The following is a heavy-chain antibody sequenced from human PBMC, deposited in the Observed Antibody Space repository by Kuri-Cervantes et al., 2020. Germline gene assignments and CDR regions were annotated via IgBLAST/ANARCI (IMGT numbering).Heavy chain of an antibody. D-gene: IGHD4-11*01. CDR3: ARVAYSSREAPQ. CDR1: GGSISSSSYY. CDR2: IYYSGST. Sequence: GSLRLSCTVSGGSISSSSYYWGWIRQPPGKGLEWIGSIYYSGSTYYNPSLKSRVTISVDTSKNQFSLKLTSVSAADTAFYYCARVAYSSREAPQWGQGTLVTVSS. J-gene: IGHJ1*01. V-gene: IGHV4-39*01.